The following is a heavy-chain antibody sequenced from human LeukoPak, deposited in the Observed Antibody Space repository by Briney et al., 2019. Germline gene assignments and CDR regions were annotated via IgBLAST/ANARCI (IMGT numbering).Heavy chain of an antibody. V-gene: IGHV3-13*01. CDR1: AFTFSSYE. Sequence: GGSLRLSCAASAFTFSSYEMHWVRQATGKGLEWVSTIDTAGDTYYPGSVKGRFTISRENDKNSLYLQMNSLRAGDTAVYYCVRGGGPYYYGSGSCYRLFDPWGQGTLVTVSS. J-gene: IGHJ5*02. CDR3: VRGGGPYYYGSGSCYRLFDP. CDR2: IDTAGDT. D-gene: IGHD3-10*01.